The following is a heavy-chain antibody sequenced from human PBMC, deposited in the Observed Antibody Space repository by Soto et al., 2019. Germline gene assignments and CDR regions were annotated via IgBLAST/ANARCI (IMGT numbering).Heavy chain of an antibody. CDR2: IYYSGST. CDR3: AREEANGYSHFDY. CDR1: GGSISSGGYY. J-gene: IGHJ4*02. V-gene: IGHV4-31*03. Sequence: QVQLQESGPGLVKPSQTLSLTCTVSGGSISSGGYYWSWIRQHPGKGLEWIGYIYYSGSTYYNPSLKSRVXXSXDXXKNQFSLKLSSVTAADTAVYYCAREEANGYSHFDYWGQGTLVTVSS. D-gene: IGHD2-8*01.